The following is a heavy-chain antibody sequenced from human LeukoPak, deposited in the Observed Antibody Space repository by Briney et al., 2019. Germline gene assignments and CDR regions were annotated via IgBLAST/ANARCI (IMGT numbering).Heavy chain of an antibody. CDR2: IVNSGGRT. CDR1: GFTFSNYA. Sequence: TGGSLRLSCVASGFTFSNYAMSWVRQAPGKGLGWVSGIVNSGGRTYYADSVKGRLTISRDNSKKTVYLQMSSLRGDAPAVYYCAKDRAGYSYGMFDSWGQGTLVTVSS. D-gene: IGHD5-18*01. V-gene: IGHV3-23*01. CDR3: AKDRAGYSYGMFDS. J-gene: IGHJ4*02.